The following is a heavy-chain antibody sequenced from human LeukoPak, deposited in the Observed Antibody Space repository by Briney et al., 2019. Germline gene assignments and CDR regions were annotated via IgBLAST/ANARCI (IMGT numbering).Heavy chain of an antibody. Sequence: GGSLRLSCAASGFTFSSYAMSWVRPAPGKGLEWVSAISGSGGSTYYADSVKGRFTISRDNSKNTLYLQMNSLRAEDTAVYYCAKDRWDIVVVVAATDEYFQHWGQGTLVTVSS. J-gene: IGHJ1*01. V-gene: IGHV3-23*01. CDR1: GFTFSSYA. D-gene: IGHD2-15*01. CDR2: ISGSGGST. CDR3: AKDRWDIVVVVAATDEYFQH.